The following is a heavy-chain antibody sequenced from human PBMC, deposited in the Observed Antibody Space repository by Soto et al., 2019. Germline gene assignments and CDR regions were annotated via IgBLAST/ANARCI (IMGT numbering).Heavy chain of an antibody. V-gene: IGHV3-23*01. J-gene: IGHJ4*02. CDR2: ISGSGGST. CDR3: ATIYSSSWSGY. CDR1: GFTLSSYA. D-gene: IGHD6-13*01. Sequence: GGSLGLSCAASGFTLSSYAMSSVRQAPGKGLEWVSAISGSGGSTYYADSVKGRFTISRDNSKNTLYLQMNSLRAEDTAVYYCATIYSSSWSGYWGQGTLVTVSS.